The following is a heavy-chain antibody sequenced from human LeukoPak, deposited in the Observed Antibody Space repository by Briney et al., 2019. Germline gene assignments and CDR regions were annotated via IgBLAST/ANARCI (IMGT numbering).Heavy chain of an antibody. Sequence: SETLSLTCAVYGGSFSGYYWSWIRQPPGKGLEWIGEINHSGSTNYNPALKSRVTISVDTFKNQFSLKLSSVTAADTAVYYCARGRRKLTLGYCSGGSCFVLDYWGQGTLVTVSS. D-gene: IGHD2-15*01. CDR2: INHSGST. CDR3: ARGRRKLTLGYCSGGSCFVLDY. J-gene: IGHJ4*02. V-gene: IGHV4-34*01. CDR1: GGSFSGYY.